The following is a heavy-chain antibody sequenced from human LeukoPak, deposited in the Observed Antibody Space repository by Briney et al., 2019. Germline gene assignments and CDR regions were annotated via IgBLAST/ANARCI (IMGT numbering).Heavy chain of an antibody. CDR1: EITLSNYW. V-gene: IGHV3-74*01. D-gene: IGHD1-14*01. CDR2: ISYDGHNT. Sequence: GGSLRLSCAASEITLSNYWIHWVRQAPGTGLVWVSRISYDGHNTNYADSVKGRFTISRDTAKNTMYLQMNSLRVDDTAVYYCGILTLSPGWGQGTLVTVSS. CDR3: GILTLSPG. J-gene: IGHJ4*02.